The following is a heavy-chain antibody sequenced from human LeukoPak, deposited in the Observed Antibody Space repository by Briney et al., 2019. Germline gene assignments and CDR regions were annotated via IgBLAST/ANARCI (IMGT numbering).Heavy chain of an antibody. V-gene: IGHV4-30-2*01. CDR2: IYHSGST. CDR1: GGSICSGGYY. J-gene: IGHJ4*02. D-gene: IGHD2-2*02. Sequence: SETLSLTCTVSGGSICSGGYYWSWIRQPPGKGLEWIGYIYHSGSTYYNPSLKSRVTISVDRSKNQFSLKLSSVTAADTAVYYCAASHGGTIPPYDYWAREPWSPSPQ. CDR3: AASHGGTIPPYDY.